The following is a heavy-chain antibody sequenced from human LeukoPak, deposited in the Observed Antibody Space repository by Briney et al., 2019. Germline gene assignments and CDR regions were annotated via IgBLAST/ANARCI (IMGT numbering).Heavy chain of an antibody. CDR2: IFIDGGGT. CDR3: AKDIVGVTSGANAFDI. CDR1: GLSISSNS. J-gene: IGHJ3*02. V-gene: IGHV3-74*01. D-gene: IGHD2-21*02. Sequence: GGSLRLSCAASGLSISSNSMHWVRHGPGKGLVWVSRIFIDGGGTSYADSVKGRFTISRDNAKNTLYLQMNSLRVEDTAVYYCAKDIVGVTSGANAFDIWGQGTMVTVSS.